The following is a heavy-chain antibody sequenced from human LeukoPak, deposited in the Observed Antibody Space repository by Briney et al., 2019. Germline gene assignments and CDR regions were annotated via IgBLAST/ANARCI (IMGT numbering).Heavy chain of an antibody. D-gene: IGHD5-18*01. CDR3: AREGYSSGSRTGIDY. CDR2: MYSGGTT. J-gene: IGHJ4*02. Sequence: GGSLRLSCAASGFSVSTNFMNWVRQAPGRGLEWVSVMYSGGTTSYADSVKGRFTISRDNSKNTVSLQMNSLRIDDTAVYYCAREGYSSGSRTGIDYWGQGTLVTVSS. V-gene: IGHV3-53*05. CDR1: GFSVSTNF.